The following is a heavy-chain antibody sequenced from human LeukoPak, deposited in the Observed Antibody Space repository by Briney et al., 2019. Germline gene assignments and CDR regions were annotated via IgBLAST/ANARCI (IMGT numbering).Heavy chain of an antibody. J-gene: IGHJ4*02. V-gene: IGHV1-18*01. CDR3: ARERQFPSDDY. Sequence: ASVKVSCKASGYIFTNYGINWVRQAPGQGLEYMGWISGYNGNTNYAQKLQGRVTMTTDTSTSTTYMELRSLRSDDTAVYYCARERQFPSDDYWGQGTLVTVSS. CDR1: GYIFTNYG. D-gene: IGHD5-24*01. CDR2: ISGYNGNT.